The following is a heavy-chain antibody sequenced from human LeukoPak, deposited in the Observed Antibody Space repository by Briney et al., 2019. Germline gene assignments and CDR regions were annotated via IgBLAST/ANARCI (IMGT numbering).Heavy chain of an antibody. CDR1: GFTFSSYT. CDR2: ISGSGGST. J-gene: IGHJ4*02. D-gene: IGHD4-11*01. Sequence: GGSLRLSCAVSGFTFSSYTMRWVRQAPGKGLEWVSGISGSGGSTSYADSVKGRFTISRDNSKNTLYLQMNSLTAEDTAVYYCAKDYSSNGDIAHWGPGTLVTVSS. CDR3: AKDYSSNGDIAH. V-gene: IGHV3-23*01.